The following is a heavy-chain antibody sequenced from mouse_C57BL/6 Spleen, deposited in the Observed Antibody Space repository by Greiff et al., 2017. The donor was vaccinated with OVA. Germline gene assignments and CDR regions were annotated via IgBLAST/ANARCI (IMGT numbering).Heavy chain of an antibody. Sequence: VQLQQSGAELVRPGPSVKLSCKASGYTFTSYWMHWVKQRPGQGLEWIGVIDPSDSYTNYNQKFKGKATLTVDTSSSTAYMQLSSLTSEDSAVYYCARRGYYGSSYDWYFDVWGTGTTVTVSS. CDR2: IDPSDSYT. CDR3: ARRGYYGSSYDWYFDV. V-gene: IGHV1-59*01. CDR1: GYTFTSYW. J-gene: IGHJ1*03. D-gene: IGHD1-1*01.